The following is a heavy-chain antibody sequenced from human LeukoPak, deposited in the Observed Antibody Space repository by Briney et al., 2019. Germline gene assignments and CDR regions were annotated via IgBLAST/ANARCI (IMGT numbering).Heavy chain of an antibody. D-gene: IGHD2-2*01. CDR2: ISGSGAIT. CDR1: GFTFSNYA. CDR3: ARQLVVPAAFDY. J-gene: IGHJ4*02. Sequence: GGSLRLSCAASGFTFSNYALAWVRQAPGKGLEWVSTISGSGAITYYADSVKGRFTIARDTSKNTLYLQMSSLRVEDTAVYYCARQLVVPAAFDYWGQGTLVTVSS. V-gene: IGHV3-23*01.